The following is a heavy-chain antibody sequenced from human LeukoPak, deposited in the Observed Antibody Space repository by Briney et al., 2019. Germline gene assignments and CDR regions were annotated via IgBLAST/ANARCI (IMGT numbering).Heavy chain of an antibody. D-gene: IGHD6-19*01. Sequence: PGGSLRLSCAASGFTFSSYSMNWVRQAPGKGLEWVSYISSSSSTIYYADSVKGRFTISRDNAKNSLYLQMNSLRAEDTAVYYCARVQWLVLGYGMDVWGQGTTVTVSS. J-gene: IGHJ6*02. CDR1: GFTFSSYS. V-gene: IGHV3-48*01. CDR3: ARVQWLVLGYGMDV. CDR2: ISSSSSTI.